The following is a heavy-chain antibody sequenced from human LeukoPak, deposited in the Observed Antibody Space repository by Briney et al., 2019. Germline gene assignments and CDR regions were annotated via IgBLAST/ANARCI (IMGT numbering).Heavy chain of an antibody. J-gene: IGHJ4*02. Sequence: GGSLRLSCAASGFTVSSNYMSWVRQAPGKGLEWVPVIFSGGSTFYADSVKGRFTISRDNSKNALYLQMSSLRDEDTAVYYCTTRSSGWYGDWGQGTLVTVSS. CDR2: IFSGGST. D-gene: IGHD6-19*01. CDR3: TTRSSGWYGD. V-gene: IGHV3-53*01. CDR1: GFTVSSNY.